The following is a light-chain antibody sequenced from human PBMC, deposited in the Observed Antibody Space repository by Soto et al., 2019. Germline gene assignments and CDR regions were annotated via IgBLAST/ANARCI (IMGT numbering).Light chain of an antibody. V-gene: IGKV1-12*01. Sequence: TQSPGTLSLSPGDRATLSCRASQSVSSSWLAWYQQKPGKAPKLLIYAASSLQSGVPSRFSGSGSGTDFTLTISSLQPEDFATYYCQQANSFPITFGQGTRLEIK. CDR1: QSVSSSW. J-gene: IGKJ5*01. CDR2: AAS. CDR3: QQANSFPIT.